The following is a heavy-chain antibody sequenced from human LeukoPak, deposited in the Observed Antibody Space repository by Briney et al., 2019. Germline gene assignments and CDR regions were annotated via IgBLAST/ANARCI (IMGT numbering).Heavy chain of an antibody. J-gene: IGHJ5*01. CDR2: ISGSGRTI. CDR3: ARGVYGRFDS. Sequence: PGGSLRLSCAASGFTFDAYEINWVRQAPGKGLEWVSYISGSGRTIYYADSVEGRFTISWDNAKNSVYLQMNRLRAEDTAVYYCARGVYGRFDSWGQGTLVTVSS. D-gene: IGHD2/OR15-2a*01. CDR1: GFTFDAYE. V-gene: IGHV3-48*03.